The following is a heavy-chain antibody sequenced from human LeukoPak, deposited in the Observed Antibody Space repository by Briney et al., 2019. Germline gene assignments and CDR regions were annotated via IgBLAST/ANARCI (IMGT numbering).Heavy chain of an antibody. CDR2: ISSSSSYI. J-gene: IGHJ5*02. CDR3: AKNDYSSYGWFDP. V-gene: IGHV3-21*01. D-gene: IGHD4-11*01. Sequence: PGGSLRLSCAASGFTLSSYSMNWVRQAPGKGLEWVSFISSSSSYISYADSVKGRFTISRDNAKNSLYLQMNSLRAEDTAVYYCAKNDYSSYGWFDPWGQGTLVTVSS. CDR1: GFTLSSYS.